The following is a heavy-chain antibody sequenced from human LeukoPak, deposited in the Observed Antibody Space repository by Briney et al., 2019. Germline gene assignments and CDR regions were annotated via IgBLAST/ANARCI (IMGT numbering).Heavy chain of an antibody. D-gene: IGHD3-10*01. CDR1: EFTFSSYA. CDR2: ISGSGGST. CDR3: AKRGPGSPESGKYYFDY. V-gene: IGHV3-23*01. J-gene: IGHJ4*02. Sequence: GGSLRLSCAASEFTFSSYAMSWVRQAPGKGLEWVSDISGSGGSTYYADSVKGRFTISRDNSKNTLSLQMNSLRAEDTAVYYCAKRGPGSPESGKYYFDYWGQGTLVTVSS.